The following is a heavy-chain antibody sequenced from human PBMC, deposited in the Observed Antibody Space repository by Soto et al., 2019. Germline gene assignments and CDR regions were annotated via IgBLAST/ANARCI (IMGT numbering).Heavy chain of an antibody. V-gene: IGHV4-31*03. CDR2: IYYSGST. D-gene: IGHD3-3*01. CDR3: ARDLTYYDFWSGYLGGGPFDP. Sequence: SETLSLTCTVSGGSISSGGYYWSWIRQHPGKGLEWIGYIYYSGSTYYNPSLKSRVTISVDTSKNQFSLKLSSVTAADTAVYHCARDLTYYDFWSGYLGGGPFDPWGQGTLVTVSS. J-gene: IGHJ5*02. CDR1: GGSISSGGYY.